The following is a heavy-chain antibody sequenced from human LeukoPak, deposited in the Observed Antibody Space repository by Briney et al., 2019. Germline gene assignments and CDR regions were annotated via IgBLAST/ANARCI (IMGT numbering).Heavy chain of an antibody. V-gene: IGHV1-18*01. J-gene: IGHJ6*02. D-gene: IGHD6-6*01. CDR3: ARDWSDIAARPHYYYYYGMDV. CDR1: GYTFTSYG. CDR2: IRAYNGNT. Sequence: GASVKVSCKPSGYTFTSYGINWVRQAPGQGLEWIGWIRAYNGNTNYAQKLQGRVTMTTDTSTSTAYMELRSLRSDDTAVYYCARDWSDIAARPHYYYYYGMDVWGQGTTVTVSS.